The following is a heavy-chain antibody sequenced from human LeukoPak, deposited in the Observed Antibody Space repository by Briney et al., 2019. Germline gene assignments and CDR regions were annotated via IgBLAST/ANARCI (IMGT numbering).Heavy chain of an antibody. J-gene: IGHJ4*02. CDR1: GFPFSSYS. V-gene: IGHV3-21*01. D-gene: IGHD6-6*01. CDR3: ARGYRYSSSDY. Sequence: GGSLRLSCAGSGFPFSSYSMNWVRQAPGKGLEWISSISMSNFYIYYADSVKGRFTISRDNAKNSLYLQMNSLRAEDTAVYYCARGYRYSSSDYWGQGTLVTVSS. CDR2: ISMSNFYI.